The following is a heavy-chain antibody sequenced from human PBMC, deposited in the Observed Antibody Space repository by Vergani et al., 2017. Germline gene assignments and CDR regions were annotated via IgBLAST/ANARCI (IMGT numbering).Heavy chain of an antibody. CDR2: IDHTGRP. D-gene: IGHD4-11*01. CDR1: GGSFTSYH. CDR3: ARVNTETNGHLYYYYYMDV. Sequence: QVQLQQWGGGLLKPSETLSLTCVVNGGSFTSYHWTWIRQSPGEGLEWVGDIDHTGRPDYNPSLKSRPTRSVDKSRTQFSLTLNSVTATDTAIYFFARVNTETNGHLYYYYYMDVWGQGTAVTVS. J-gene: IGHJ6*03. V-gene: IGHV4-34*01.